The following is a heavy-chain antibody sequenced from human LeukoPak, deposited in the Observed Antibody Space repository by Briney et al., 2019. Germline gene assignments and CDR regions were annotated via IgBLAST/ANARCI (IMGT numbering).Heavy chain of an antibody. CDR3: ARPPDTYYYYMDV. V-gene: IGHV3-21*01. D-gene: IGHD5-18*01. CDR1: GFTFSSYS. Sequence: GGSLRLSCAASGFTFSSYSMNWVRQAPGKGLEWVSSISSSSSSYIYYADSVKGRFTISRDNAKNSLYLQMNSLRAEDTAVYYCARPPDTYYYYMDVWGKGTTVTVSS. J-gene: IGHJ6*03. CDR2: ISSSSSSYI.